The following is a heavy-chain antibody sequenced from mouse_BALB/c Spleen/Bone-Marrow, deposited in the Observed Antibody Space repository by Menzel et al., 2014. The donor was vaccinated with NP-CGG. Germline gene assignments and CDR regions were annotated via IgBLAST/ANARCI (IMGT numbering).Heavy chain of an antibody. J-gene: IGHJ3*01. CDR3: ASYNYGGSRCAY. D-gene: IGHD1-1*01. CDR2: IDPANGNT. V-gene: IGHV14-3*02. CDR1: GFNIKDTY. Sequence: QLQQSGAELVKPGASVKLSCTASGFNIKDTYMHWVKQRPEQGLEWIGRIDPANGNTKYDPKFQGKATITADTSSNPDYRQLSSLTSEDSAVYYVASYNYGGSRCAYWGQGTLVTVSA.